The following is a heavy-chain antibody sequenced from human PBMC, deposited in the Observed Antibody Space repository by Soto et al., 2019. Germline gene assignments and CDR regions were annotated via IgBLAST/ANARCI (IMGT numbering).Heavy chain of an antibody. Sequence: GESLKISCRGSGYSFTSYWISWVRQMPGKGLEWMGRIDPSDSYTNYSPSFQGHVTISADKSISTAYLQWSSLKASDTAMYYCAREGNLEYSSSSSGYYYYYYGMDVWGQGTTVTVSS. CDR1: GYSFTSYW. CDR2: IDPSDSYT. J-gene: IGHJ6*02. D-gene: IGHD6-6*01. V-gene: IGHV5-10-1*01. CDR3: AREGNLEYSSSSSGYYYYYYGMDV.